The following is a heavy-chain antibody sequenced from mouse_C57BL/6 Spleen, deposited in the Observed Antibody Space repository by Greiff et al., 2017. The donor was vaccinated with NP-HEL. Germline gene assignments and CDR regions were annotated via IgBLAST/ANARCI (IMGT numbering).Heavy chain of an antibody. CDR3: AREKTGTDYAMDY. CDR2: INYDGSST. Sequence: EVKLVESEGGLVQPGSSMKLSCTASGFTFSDYYMAWVRQVPEKGLEWVANINYDGSSTYYLDSLKSRFIISRDNAKNILYLQMSSLKSEDTATYYCAREKTGTDYAMDYWGQGTSVTVSS. J-gene: IGHJ4*01. CDR1: GFTFSDYY. V-gene: IGHV5-16*01. D-gene: IGHD4-1*01.